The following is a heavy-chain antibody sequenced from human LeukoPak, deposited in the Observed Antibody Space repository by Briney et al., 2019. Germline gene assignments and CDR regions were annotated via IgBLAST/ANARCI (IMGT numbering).Heavy chain of an antibody. CDR1: GFSLRGYW. CDR3: AREGSSAISHAADF. J-gene: IGHJ4*02. CDR2: IKDDGSEK. Sequence: GGSLRLSCAAFGFSLRGYWMSWVRQAPGKGLEWVANIKDDGSEKHYVDSVKGRFTISRDNARNSLFLQMNSLRVEDTAVYYCAREGSSAISHAADFWGQGTLVTASS. D-gene: IGHD2-2*01. V-gene: IGHV3-7*01.